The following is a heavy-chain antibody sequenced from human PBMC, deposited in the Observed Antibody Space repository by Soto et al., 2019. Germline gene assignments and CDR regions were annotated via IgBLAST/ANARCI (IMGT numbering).Heavy chain of an antibody. Sequence: GESLKIFCEGFGYDFSNSWIGWVRQMPGKGLEWMGIIYPGSSDTRYSPSFQGQVIISADKSISTVFLQWNSLKASDTAKYFCARSGFYWFFDLWGRGTLVTVSS. V-gene: IGHV5-51*01. CDR2: IYPGSSDT. CDR1: GYDFSNSW. D-gene: IGHD5-12*01. J-gene: IGHJ2*01. CDR3: ARSGFYWFFDL.